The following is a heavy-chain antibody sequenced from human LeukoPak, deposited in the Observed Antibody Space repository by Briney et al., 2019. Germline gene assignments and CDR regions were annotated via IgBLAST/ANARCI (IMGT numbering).Heavy chain of an antibody. CDR3: ARDRWDIVATITLDAFDI. J-gene: IGHJ3*02. Sequence: GGSLRLSCAASGFTVSSNYMSWVRQAPGKGLEWVSVIYSGGSTYYADSVKGRFTISRDNSKNTLYLQMNSLRAEDTAVYYCARDRWDIVATITLDAFDIWGQGTMVTVSS. V-gene: IGHV3-66*01. D-gene: IGHD5-12*01. CDR2: IYSGGST. CDR1: GFTVSSNY.